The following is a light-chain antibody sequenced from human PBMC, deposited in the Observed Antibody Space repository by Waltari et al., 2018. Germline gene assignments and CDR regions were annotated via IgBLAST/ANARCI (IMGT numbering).Light chain of an antibody. CDR1: QSVSSN. J-gene: IGKJ4*01. V-gene: IGKV3-15*01. Sequence: TLMTQSPPTLSVSPGERATLSCRASQSVSSNLAWYQQKPGQAPRLLIYGASTRATGIPARFSGSGSGTEFTLTISSLQSEDFAVYYCQQYNDWPPGFFGGGTKVEIK. CDR3: QQYNDWPPGF. CDR2: GAS.